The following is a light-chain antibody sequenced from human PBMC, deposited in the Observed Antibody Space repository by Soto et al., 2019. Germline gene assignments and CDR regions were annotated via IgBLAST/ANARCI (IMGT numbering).Light chain of an antibody. V-gene: IGLV2-14*01. CDR1: SSDVGGYIY. J-gene: IGLJ2*01. Sequence: QSALTQPASVSGSPGQSITISCTGTSSDVGGYIYVSWYQQHPGKAPKLMIYDVSDRPSGVSNRFSGSKSGNTASLTISGLQAEDEADYYCSSYTSSSTSFGGGTKVTVL. CDR2: DVS. CDR3: SSYTSSSTS.